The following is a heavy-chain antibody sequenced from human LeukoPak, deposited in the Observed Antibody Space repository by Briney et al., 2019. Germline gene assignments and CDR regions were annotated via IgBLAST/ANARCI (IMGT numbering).Heavy chain of an antibody. D-gene: IGHD2-15*01. CDR2: ISSSSSTI. CDR1: GFTFSSYS. Sequence: GGSLRLSCAASGFTFSSYSMNWVRQAPGKGLEWVSYISSSSSTIYYADSVKGRFTISRDNAKNSLYLQMNSLRAEDTAVYYCVRDNPRCCGVVPANIDDYWGQGTLVTVSS. V-gene: IGHV3-48*04. CDR3: VRDNPRCCGVVPANIDDY. J-gene: IGHJ4*02.